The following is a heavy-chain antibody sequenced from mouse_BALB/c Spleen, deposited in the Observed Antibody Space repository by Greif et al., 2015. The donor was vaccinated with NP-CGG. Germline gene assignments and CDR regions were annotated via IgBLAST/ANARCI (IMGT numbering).Heavy chain of an antibody. CDR3: TINGGRGYFDV. CDR1: GYTFTSYR. CDR2: INPSNGGT. J-gene: IGHJ1*01. Sequence: VQLQQSGAELVKPGASVKLSCKASGYTFTSYRMHWVKLRPGQGFEWIGEINPSNGGTNYNEKFKRKATLTVDKSSSTAYMQLSSLTSDDSAVYYCTINGGRGYFDVWGAGTTVTVSS. D-gene: IGHD1-1*02. V-gene: IGHV1S16*01.